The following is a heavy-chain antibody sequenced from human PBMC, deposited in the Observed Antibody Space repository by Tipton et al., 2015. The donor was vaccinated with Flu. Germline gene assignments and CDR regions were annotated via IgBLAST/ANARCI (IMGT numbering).Heavy chain of an antibody. D-gene: IGHD3-16*01. CDR3: ARGGVGSTAGFDH. Sequence: LRLSCVVSGYSISSGYYWGWNRQPPGKGLEWIGCVHQAVNTRYNPSLKNRVTLSVDTYKNQFSMKLTSVTAADTAMYFCARGGVGSTAGFDHRGPGTLITVSS. J-gene: IGHJ4*02. V-gene: IGHV4-38-2*01. CDR2: VHQAVNT. CDR1: GYSISSGYY.